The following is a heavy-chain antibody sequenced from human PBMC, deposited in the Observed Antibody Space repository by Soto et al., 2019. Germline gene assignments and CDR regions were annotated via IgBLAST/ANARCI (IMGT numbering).Heavy chain of an antibody. CDR3: ALTPPNHGDSDWFDP. J-gene: IGHJ5*02. CDR2: IYWDDDK. CDR1: GFSLTTSGVG. V-gene: IGHV2-5*02. Sequence: QITLKESGPTLVKPTQTLTLTCTFSGFSLTTSGVGVGWIRQPPGKALEWLALIYWDDDKRYSPSLKSRLTISKGTSQDQVVLAMTNMDPVDTATYYCALTPPNHGDSDWFDPWGQGILVTVSS. D-gene: IGHD4-17*01.